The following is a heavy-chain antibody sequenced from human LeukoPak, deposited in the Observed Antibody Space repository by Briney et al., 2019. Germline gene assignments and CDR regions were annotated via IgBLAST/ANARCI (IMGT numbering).Heavy chain of an antibody. Sequence: PGGSLRLSCAASGFTFANFAMGWVRQAPAKGLEWVSTMTGNGGEAWYADSVKGRFTISRDNSKNTLYLQMNSLRAEDTAVYYCARDILGYCSSTSCSAFDYWGQGTLVTVSS. J-gene: IGHJ4*02. CDR3: ARDILGYCSSTSCSAFDY. CDR2: MTGNGGEA. D-gene: IGHD2-2*01. V-gene: IGHV3-23*01. CDR1: GFTFANFA.